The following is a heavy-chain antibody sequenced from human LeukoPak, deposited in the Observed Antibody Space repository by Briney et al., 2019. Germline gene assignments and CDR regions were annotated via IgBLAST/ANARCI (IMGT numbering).Heavy chain of an antibody. CDR2: FDPEDGET. CDR1: GYTLTELS. D-gene: IGHD4-17*01. CDR3: ATPTTRTTGNFDY. Sequence: GASVKVSCKVSGYTLTELSMPWVRQAPGKGLGWMGGFDPEDGETIYAQKFQGRVTMTEDTSTDTAYMELSSLRSEDTAVYYCATPTTRTTGNFDYWGQGTLVTVSS. J-gene: IGHJ4*02. V-gene: IGHV1-24*01.